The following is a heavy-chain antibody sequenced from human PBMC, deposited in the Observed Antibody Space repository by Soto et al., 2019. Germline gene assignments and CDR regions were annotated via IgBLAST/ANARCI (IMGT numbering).Heavy chain of an antibody. D-gene: IGHD3-10*01. CDR2: IYWDDDR. V-gene: IGHV2-5*02. J-gene: IGHJ4*02. CDR3: ARSLWFGELL. CDR1: GFSLSTRGVG. Sequence: QITLKESGPTLVKPPQTLTLTCSFSGFSLSTRGVGVGWIRQPPGKALEWLALIYWDDDRRYSPSLKSRLTITKDTSKNQVVLTMTNMDPVDTATYYCARSLWFGELLWGQGTLVTVSS.